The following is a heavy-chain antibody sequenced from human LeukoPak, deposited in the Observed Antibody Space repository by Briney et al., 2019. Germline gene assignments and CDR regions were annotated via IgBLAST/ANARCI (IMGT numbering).Heavy chain of an antibody. CDR3: ARSRGPDI. CDR2: INHSGST. J-gene: IGHJ3*02. D-gene: IGHD3/OR15-3a*01. Sequence: SETLSLTCAVYGGSFSGYYWSWIRQPPGKGLEWIGEINHSGSTNYNPSLKSRVTISVDTSKNQFSLRLSSVTAADTAIYYCARSRGPDIWGQGTMVTVSS. V-gene: IGHV4-34*01. CDR1: GGSFSGYY.